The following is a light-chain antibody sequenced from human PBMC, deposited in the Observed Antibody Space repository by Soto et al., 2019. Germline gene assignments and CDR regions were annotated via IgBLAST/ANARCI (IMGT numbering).Light chain of an antibody. CDR3: QQYGSSPLT. Sequence: EIVLTQSPGTLSLSPWERATLSCRASQSVSSSYLAWYQHKPGQAPRLLIYGASSRATGIPDRFSGSGSGTDFTLTISRLEPEDFAVYYCQQYGSSPLTFGQGTRLEIK. CDR2: GAS. CDR1: QSVSSSY. V-gene: IGKV3-20*01. J-gene: IGKJ5*01.